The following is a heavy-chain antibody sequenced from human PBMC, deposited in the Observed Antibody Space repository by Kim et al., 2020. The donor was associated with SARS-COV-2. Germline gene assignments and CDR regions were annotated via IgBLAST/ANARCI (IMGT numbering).Heavy chain of an antibody. CDR3: AQEPYSSSWYYFGY. D-gene: IGHD6-13*01. V-gene: IGHV1-69*01. J-gene: IGHJ4*02. Sequence: AQKFQSRVTLTADESTSTAYMELSSLRSEDTAVYYCAQEPYSSSWYYFGYWGQGTLVTVSS.